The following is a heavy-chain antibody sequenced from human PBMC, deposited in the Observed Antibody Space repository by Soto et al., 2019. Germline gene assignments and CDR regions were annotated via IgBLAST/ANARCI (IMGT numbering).Heavy chain of an antibody. D-gene: IGHD1-26*01. CDR3: AKDVVVGATTGLGDYYYYYGMDV. CDR1: GFTFSSYG. CDR2: ISYDGSNK. V-gene: IGHV3-30*18. J-gene: IGHJ6*02. Sequence: SGWSLRLSCAASGFTFSSYGMHWVRQAPGKGLEWVAVISYDGSNKYYADSVKGRFTISRDNSKNTLYLQMNSLRAEDTAVYYCAKDVVVGATTGLGDYYYYYGMDVWGQGTTVTVSS.